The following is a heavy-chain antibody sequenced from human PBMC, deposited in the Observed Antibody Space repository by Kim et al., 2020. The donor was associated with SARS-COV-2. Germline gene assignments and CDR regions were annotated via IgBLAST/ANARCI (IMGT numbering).Heavy chain of an antibody. D-gene: IGHD3-10*01. J-gene: IGHJ4*02. CDR2: IYYSGST. CDR3: AQHFHRFLGFGEFL. Sequence: SETLSLTCTVSGGSISSSSYYWGWIRQPPGKGLEWIGSIYYSGSTYYNPSLKSRVTISVDTSKNQFSLKLSSVTAADTAVYYCAQHFHRFLGFGEFLWGQGTLVTVSS. V-gene: IGHV4-39*07. CDR1: GGSISSSSYY.